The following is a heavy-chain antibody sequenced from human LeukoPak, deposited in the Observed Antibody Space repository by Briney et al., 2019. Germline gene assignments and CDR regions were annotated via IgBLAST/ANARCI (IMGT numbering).Heavy chain of an antibody. D-gene: IGHD2-15*01. J-gene: IGHJ4*02. V-gene: IGHV3-33*01. Sequence: PGGSLRLSCAASGFTFSNYGMHWVRQAPGKGLEWVAVIWYDGSRKYYADSVKGRFTISRDNSKNTLYLQMNSLRAEDTAVYYCATTQTTPFYFDYWGQGTLATVSS. CDR2: IWYDGSRK. CDR3: ATTQTTPFYFDY. CDR1: GFTFSNYG.